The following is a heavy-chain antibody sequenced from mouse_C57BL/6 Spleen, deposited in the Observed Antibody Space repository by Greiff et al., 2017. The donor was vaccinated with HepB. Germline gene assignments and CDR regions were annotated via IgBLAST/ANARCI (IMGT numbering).Heavy chain of an antibody. J-gene: IGHJ2*01. V-gene: IGHV3-8*01. CDR1: GYSITSDY. CDR3: ARYSYGGKGNYFDY. CDR2: ISYSGST. D-gene: IGHD1-1*02. Sequence: EVNVVDSGPGLAKPSQTLSLTCSVTGYSITSDYWNWIRKFPGNKLEYMGYISYSGSTYYNPSLKSRISITRDTSKNQYYLQLNSVTTEDTATYYCARYSYGGKGNYFDYWGQGTTLTVSS.